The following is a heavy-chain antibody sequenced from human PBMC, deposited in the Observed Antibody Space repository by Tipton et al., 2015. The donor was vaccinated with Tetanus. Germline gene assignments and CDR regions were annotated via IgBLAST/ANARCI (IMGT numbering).Heavy chain of an antibody. CDR2: ISYSGFT. D-gene: IGHD1-26*01. CDR3: ARASGSHPSYYYYAADV. CDR1: GDSISSSSHY. Sequence: LSCTVSGDSISSSSHYWGWIRQPPGKGLEWIGSISYSGFTYYNPSLKGRVAVSVDTSKSQFSLKVSSVTAADTAVYFCARASGSHPSYYYYAADVWGQGTTVTVSS. J-gene: IGHJ6*02. V-gene: IGHV4-39*01.